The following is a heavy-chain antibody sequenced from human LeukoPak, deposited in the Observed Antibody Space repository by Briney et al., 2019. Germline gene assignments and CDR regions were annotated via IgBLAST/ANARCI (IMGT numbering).Heavy chain of an antibody. CDR3: AGSRDFWSGYYAIDF. CDR2: IYTGGDT. V-gene: IGHV4-61*02. D-gene: IGHD3-3*01. CDR1: GGSISTGDYY. J-gene: IGHJ4*02. Sequence: SETLSLTCTVSGGSISTGDYYWSWIRQPAGKELEWIGRIYTGGDTIYNSSLKSRVTFSVDTSKNQFSLNLNSVTAADTALYYCAGSRDFWSGYYAIDFWGQGTLVTVSS.